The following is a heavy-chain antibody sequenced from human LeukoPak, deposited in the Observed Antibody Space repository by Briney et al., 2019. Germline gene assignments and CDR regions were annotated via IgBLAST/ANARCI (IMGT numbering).Heavy chain of an antibody. CDR2: IYYSGNT. CDR1: GGSIGSDH. Sequence: SETLSLTCNVSGGSIGSDHRSWIRQPPGKGLEWIGYIYYSGNTNYNPSLKSRVTISVDTSKNQFSLKLRSVTAADTAVYYCARVCSGDSCYSGWGQGTLVTVSS. D-gene: IGHD2-15*01. V-gene: IGHV4-59*01. CDR3: ARVCSGDSCYSG. J-gene: IGHJ4*02.